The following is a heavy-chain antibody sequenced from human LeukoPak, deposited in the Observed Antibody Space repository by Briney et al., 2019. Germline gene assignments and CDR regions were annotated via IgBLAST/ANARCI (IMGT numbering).Heavy chain of an antibody. J-gene: IGHJ5*02. D-gene: IGHD5-18*01. CDR1: GFTFSSYA. CDR3: AKPRDVDTAMVPFDP. V-gene: IGHV3-23*01. Sequence: GGSLRLSCAASGFTFSSYAMSWVRQAPGKGLEWVSAISGSGGSTYYADSVKGRFTISRDNSKNTLYLHMNSLRAEDTAVYYCAKPRDVDTAMVPFDPWGQGTLVTVSS. CDR2: ISGSGGST.